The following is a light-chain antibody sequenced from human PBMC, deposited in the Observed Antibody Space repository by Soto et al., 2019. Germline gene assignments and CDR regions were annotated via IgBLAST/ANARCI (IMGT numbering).Light chain of an antibody. J-gene: IGKJ4*01. CDR1: ESVVRY. V-gene: IGKV3-11*02. Sequence: EIVLTQSPVTLSLSPGDTATLSCRASESVVRYLAWYQQKPGQAPRLLIYDASKRATGTPARFSGSGYGRDFTLTISSLEPEDFAVYYCQQRSNWPLTFGGGTKVEIK. CDR2: DAS. CDR3: QQRSNWPLT.